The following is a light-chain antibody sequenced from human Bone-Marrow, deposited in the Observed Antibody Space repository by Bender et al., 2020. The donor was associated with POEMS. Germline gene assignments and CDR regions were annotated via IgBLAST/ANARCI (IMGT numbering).Light chain of an antibody. V-gene: IGLV2-11*01. CDR2: DVS. Sequence: QSALTQPRSVSGSPGQSVTISCTGTSSDVGGYNYVSWYQQHPGKAPKLMIYDVSKRPSGVPDRFSGSNSGNTATLTISGTQAMDEADYYCQAWDFNTAFFGGGTKLTVL. CDR3: QAWDFNTAF. J-gene: IGLJ2*01. CDR1: SSDVGGYNY.